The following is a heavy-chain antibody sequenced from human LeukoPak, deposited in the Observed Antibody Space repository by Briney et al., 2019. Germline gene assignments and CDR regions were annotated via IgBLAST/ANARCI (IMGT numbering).Heavy chain of an antibody. D-gene: IGHD1-26*01. CDR3: ARHRGGSYCQYYFDY. CDR1: GYSFTSYW. CDR2: IYPGDSDT. Sequence: GESLKISCKGSGYSFTSYWIGWVRQMPGKGLEWMGIIYPGDSDTRYSPSFQGQVTISADKSISTAYLQWSSLKASDTAMYYCARHRGGSYCQYYFDYWGQGTLVTVSS. V-gene: IGHV5-51*01. J-gene: IGHJ4*02.